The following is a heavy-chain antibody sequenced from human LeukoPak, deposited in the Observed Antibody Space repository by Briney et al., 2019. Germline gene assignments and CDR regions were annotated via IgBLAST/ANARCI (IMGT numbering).Heavy chain of an antibody. V-gene: IGHV1-18*01. CDR3: ARYRGTMKPRYYFDY. CDR1: GYTFTSYG. D-gene: IGHD3-22*01. CDR2: ISAYNGNT. Sequence: ASVKVSCKASGYTFTSYGISWVRQAPGQGLERMGWISAYNGNTNYAQKLQGRVTMTTDTSTSTAYMELRSLRSDDTAVYYCARYRGTMKPRYYFDYWGQGTLVTVSS. J-gene: IGHJ4*02.